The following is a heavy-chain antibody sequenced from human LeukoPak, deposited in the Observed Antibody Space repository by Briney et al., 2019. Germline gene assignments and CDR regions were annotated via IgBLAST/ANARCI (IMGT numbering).Heavy chain of an antibody. V-gene: IGHV3-21*01. CDR2: IGTSSNNI. Sequence: GGSLRLSCAASGLTLSRYNMNWVRQAPGKGLEWVSSIGTSSNNIYYTDSVKGRFTISRDNAKNSLYLQVDSLRVEETAVYFCASGTVGNYALDYWGQGTLVTVSS. CDR3: ASGTVGNYALDY. CDR1: GLTLSRYN. D-gene: IGHD1-7*01. J-gene: IGHJ4*02.